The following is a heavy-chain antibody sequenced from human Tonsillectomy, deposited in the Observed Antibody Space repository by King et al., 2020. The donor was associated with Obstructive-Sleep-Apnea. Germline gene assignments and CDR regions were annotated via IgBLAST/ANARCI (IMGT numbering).Heavy chain of an antibody. J-gene: IGHJ6*02. CDR3: AKDSLVGATNPYYYYGMDV. CDR2: ISGSGGST. CDR1: GFTFSSYA. D-gene: IGHD1-26*01. Sequence: VQLVESGGGLVQPGGSLRLSCAASGFTFSSYAMSWVRQAPGKGLEWVSAISGSGGSTYYADSVKGRFTISRDNSKNTRYLQMNSLRAEDTAVYYCAKDSLVGATNPYYYYGMDVWGQGTTVTVSS. V-gene: IGHV3-23*04.